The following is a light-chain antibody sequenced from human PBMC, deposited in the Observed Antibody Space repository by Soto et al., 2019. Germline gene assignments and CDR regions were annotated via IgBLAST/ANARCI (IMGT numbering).Light chain of an antibody. CDR1: SSDVGSDNL. CDR2: EGS. J-gene: IGLJ2*01. CDR3: CSYAGSSTAI. V-gene: IGLV2-23*01. Sequence: QSVLTQPASVSGSPGQSITISCTGTSSDVGSDNLVSWYQQHPGKAPKLMIYEGSKRLSGVSNRFSGSKSGNTASLTISGLHAEDEADYYCCSYAGSSTAIFGGGTKVTVL.